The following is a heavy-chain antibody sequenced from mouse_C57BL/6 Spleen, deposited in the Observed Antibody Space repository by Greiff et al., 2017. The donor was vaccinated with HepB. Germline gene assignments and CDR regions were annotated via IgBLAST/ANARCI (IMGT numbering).Heavy chain of an antibody. J-gene: IGHJ3*01. Sequence: QVQLKESGPELVKPGASVKISCKASGYTFTDYYINWVKQRPGQGLEWIGWIFPGSGSTYYNEKFKGKATLTVDKSSSTAYMLLSSLTSEDSAVYFCARSDYGSTRFAYWGQGTLVTVSA. V-gene: IGHV1-75*01. CDR3: ARSDYGSTRFAY. CDR1: GYTFTDYY. CDR2: IFPGSGST. D-gene: IGHD1-1*01.